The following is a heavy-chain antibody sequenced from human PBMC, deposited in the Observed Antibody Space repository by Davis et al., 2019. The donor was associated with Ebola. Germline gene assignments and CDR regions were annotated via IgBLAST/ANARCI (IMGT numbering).Heavy chain of an antibody. J-gene: IGHJ6*04. Sequence: PGGSLRLSCAASGFTVSSNYMSWVRQAPGKGLEWVSVIYTGGNTIYADSVKGRLTISRDNSKNTLYLQMNSLRVEDTAVYYCSRLNYGLDVWGKGTTVIVSP. V-gene: IGHV3-53*01. CDR1: GFTVSSNY. CDR3: SRLNYGLDV. CDR2: IYTGGNT.